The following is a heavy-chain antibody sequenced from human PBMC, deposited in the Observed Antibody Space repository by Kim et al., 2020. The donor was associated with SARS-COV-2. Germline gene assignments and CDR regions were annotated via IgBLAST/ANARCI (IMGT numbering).Heavy chain of an antibody. CDR3: TRMFYRADGMDV. J-gene: IGHJ6*02. D-gene: IGHD3-10*02. V-gene: IGHV4-28*01. CDR1: GDSISSTYW. Sequence: SETLSLTCAVSGDSISSTYWWGWIRQPPGKGLEWIGYIYYYGSTYYNLSLKSRVTMSVDTSKNQFSLKLTSVTAVDTAVYFCTRMFYRADGMDVWGQGTTVTVSS. CDR2: IYYYGST.